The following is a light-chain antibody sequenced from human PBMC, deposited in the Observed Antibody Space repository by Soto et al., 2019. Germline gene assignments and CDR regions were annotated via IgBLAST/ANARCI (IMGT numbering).Light chain of an antibody. CDR1: SSDVGGYTY. Sequence: QSALTQPASVSGSPGQSITISCTGTSSDVGGYTYVSWYQQHPGKAPKLMIYDVSNRPSGVSNRFSGSKSGNTASLTISGLQAEDEADYYCSSYTSSSPRVFGGGTKLTVL. V-gene: IGLV2-14*01. CDR2: DVS. J-gene: IGLJ3*02. CDR3: SSYTSSSPRV.